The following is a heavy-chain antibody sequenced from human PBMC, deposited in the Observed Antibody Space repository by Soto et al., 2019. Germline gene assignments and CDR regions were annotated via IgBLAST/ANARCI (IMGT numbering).Heavy chain of an antibody. J-gene: IGHJ6*02. CDR1: GYTFTSYY. CDR3: ARDRVGATRVYYYYYGMDV. Sequence: ASVKVSCKASGYTFTSYYMHWVRQAPGQGLEWMGIINPSGGSTSYAQKFQGRVTMTRDTSISTAYMELSRLRSDDTAVYYCARDRVGATRVYYYYYGMDVWGQGTTVTVSS. D-gene: IGHD1-26*01. CDR2: INPSGGST. V-gene: IGHV1-46*01.